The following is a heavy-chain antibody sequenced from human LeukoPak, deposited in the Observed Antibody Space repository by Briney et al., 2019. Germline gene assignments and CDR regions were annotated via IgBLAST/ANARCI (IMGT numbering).Heavy chain of an antibody. Sequence: PSETLSLTCTVSGGSISSSSYYWGWIRQLPGKGLEWIGSIYYSGSTYYNPSLKSRVTISVDTSKNQFSLKLSSVTAADTAVYYCATLSDFQIDYWGQGTLVTVSS. J-gene: IGHJ4*02. CDR3: ATLSDFQIDY. V-gene: IGHV4-39*01. CDR2: IYYSGST. D-gene: IGHD2-21*02. CDR1: GGSISSSSYY.